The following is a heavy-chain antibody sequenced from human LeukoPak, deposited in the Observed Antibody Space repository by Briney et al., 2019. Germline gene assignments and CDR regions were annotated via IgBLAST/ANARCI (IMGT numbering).Heavy chain of an antibody. CDR2: IKNKADGGTT. J-gene: IGHJ4*02. D-gene: IGHD3-16*02. V-gene: IGHV3-15*01. Sequence: PGGSLRLSCAASGFTFSNVWMTWVRQAPGKGLGWVGHIKNKADGGTTDYAAPVKGRFTISRDDSKNTMYLQMNSLKTEDTAVYYCSTDVPFTAGGAIVYWGQGTPVTVSS. CDR3: STDVPFTAGGAIVY. CDR1: GFTFSNVW.